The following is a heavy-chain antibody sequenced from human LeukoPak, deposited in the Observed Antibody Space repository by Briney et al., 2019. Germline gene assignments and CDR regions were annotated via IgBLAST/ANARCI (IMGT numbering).Heavy chain of an antibody. CDR2: TTGSSGDT. V-gene: IGHV3-21*01. CDR3: ARDQNGDY. D-gene: IGHD2-8*01. CDR1: GFTFSDYA. J-gene: IGHJ4*02. Sequence: GGSLRLSCAASGFTFSDYALSWVRQTPGKGLEWVAATTGSSGDTYHADSVKGRFTISRDNAKNSLYLQMNSLRAEDTAVYYCARDQNGDYWGQGTLVTVSS.